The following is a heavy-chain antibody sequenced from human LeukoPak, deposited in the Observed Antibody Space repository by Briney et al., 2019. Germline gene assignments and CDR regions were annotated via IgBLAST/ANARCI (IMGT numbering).Heavy chain of an antibody. V-gene: IGHV3-53*01. CDR3: ARDGAKLEPPFAFDI. Sequence: SGGSLRLSCAASGFTVSSNYMSWVRQAPGKGLEWGSVIYSGGSTYYADSVKGRFTISRDNSKNTLYLQMNSLRAEDTAVYYCARDGAKLEPPFAFDIWGQGTMVTVAS. CDR1: GFTVSSNY. CDR2: IYSGGST. J-gene: IGHJ3*02. D-gene: IGHD1-1*01.